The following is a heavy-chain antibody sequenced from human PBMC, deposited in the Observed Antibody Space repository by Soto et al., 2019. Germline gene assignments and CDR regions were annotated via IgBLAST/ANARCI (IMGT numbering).Heavy chain of an antibody. CDR3: AELTFRIAAASHGRGNWFGP. D-gene: IGHD2-21*01. V-gene: IGHV4-39*01. CDR1: GRSISNPSYY. CDR2: IFYTRRI. J-gene: IGHJ5*01. Sequence: SETLSLTCTFSGRSISNPSYYCGWLRDPPGRRWEGGSDIFYTRRIYYSSSLKSRVNISIDTSKEKFSMNLSSVTAADTAVYFCAELTFRIAAASHGRGNWFGPWGQGTLVTVSS.